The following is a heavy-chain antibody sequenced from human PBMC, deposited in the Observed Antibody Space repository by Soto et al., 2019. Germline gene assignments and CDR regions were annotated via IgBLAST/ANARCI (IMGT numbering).Heavy chain of an antibody. CDR1: GYTFVDYD. D-gene: IGHD2-8*01. Sequence: ASVKVSCKTSGYTFVDYDINWVRQASGQGLEWMGWMNPNTGNAVFAQKFQGRVTMTRNASISTAYMEMSSLRSEDTAVYYCARGPHPYFNDYWGQG. J-gene: IGHJ4*02. CDR3: ARGPHPYFNDY. V-gene: IGHV1-8*01. CDR2: MNPNTGNA.